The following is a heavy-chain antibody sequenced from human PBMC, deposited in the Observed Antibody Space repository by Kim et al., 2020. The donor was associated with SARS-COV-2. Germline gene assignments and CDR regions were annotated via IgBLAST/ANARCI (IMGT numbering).Heavy chain of an antibody. V-gene: IGHV1-3*01. D-gene: IGHD3-10*01. CDR3: ARDVSYSLDY. CDR2: NT. Sequence: NTKYSQKFQGRVTITRDTSASTAYMERSSLRSEDTAVYYCARDVSYSLDYWGQGTLVTVSS. J-gene: IGHJ4*02.